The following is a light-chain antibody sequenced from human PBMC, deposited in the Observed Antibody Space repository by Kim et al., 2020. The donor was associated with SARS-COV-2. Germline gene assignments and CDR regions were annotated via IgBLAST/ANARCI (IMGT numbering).Light chain of an antibody. J-gene: IGKJ1*01. CDR1: KDITRR. CDR3: QQYDTYPWT. Sequence: TRSASVGDRGTMTCRASKDITRRLAWYQQKPGKAPKVLISKAATVESGVPSTFSGSGSGTDFTLTISSLQPDDFGTYYCQQYDTYPWTFGQGTKVEIK. V-gene: IGKV1-5*03. CDR2: KAA.